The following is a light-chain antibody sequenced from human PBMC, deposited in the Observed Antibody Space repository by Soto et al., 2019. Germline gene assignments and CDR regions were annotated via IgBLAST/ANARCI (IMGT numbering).Light chain of an antibody. V-gene: IGLV2-14*03. Sequence: QSVLTQPASVSGSPGQSITISCTGTSSDVGRYNYVSWYQQYPGRAPKLIISDVTNRPSGVSNRFSGSKSGNTASLTISGLQAEYESDYYCCSYAGSSTSYVFGTGTKVTVL. J-gene: IGLJ1*01. CDR1: SSDVGRYNY. CDR3: CSYAGSSTSYV. CDR2: DVT.